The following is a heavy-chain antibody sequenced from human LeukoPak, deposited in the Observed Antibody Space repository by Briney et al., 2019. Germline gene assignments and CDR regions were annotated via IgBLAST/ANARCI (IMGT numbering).Heavy chain of an antibody. CDR3: ARGHYDFWSGYRPKDPFDP. CDR2: INHSGST. Sequence: SGTLSLTCAVSGDSISSNNWWTWVRQPPGKGLEWIGEINHSGSTNYNPSLKSRVTISVDTSKNQFSLKLSSVTAADTAVYYCARGHYDFWSGYRPKDPFDPWGQGTLVTVSS. D-gene: IGHD3-3*01. J-gene: IGHJ5*02. V-gene: IGHV4-4*02. CDR1: GDSISSNNW.